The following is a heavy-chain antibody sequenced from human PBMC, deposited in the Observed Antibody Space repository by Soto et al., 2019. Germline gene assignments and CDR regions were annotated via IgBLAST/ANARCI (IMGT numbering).Heavy chain of an antibody. V-gene: IGHV3-23*01. D-gene: IGHD1-26*01. CDR2: VNGRGDST. J-gene: IGHJ6*03. CDR3: AKVGKGAAQNHYFFYMDV. Sequence: EVQVLESGGGLVQPGGSLVLSCAASGFTFNDYAMSWVRQAPGKGLEWVSAVNGRGDSTYYADSVKGRFTVSRDNSKNTVSLQMNSLRVEDTAVYYCAKVGKGAAQNHYFFYMDVCGKGTMVTVSS. CDR1: GFTFNDYA.